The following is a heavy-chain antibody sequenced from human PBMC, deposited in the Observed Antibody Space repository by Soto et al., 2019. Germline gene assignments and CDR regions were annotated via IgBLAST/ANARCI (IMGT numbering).Heavy chain of an antibody. D-gene: IGHD3-10*01. V-gene: IGHV4-30-4*01. Sequence: EQLQESGPGLVKASQTLSLTCTVSDDSITNADYYWSWIRHSPGKGLEWIGHIDYSGSTDFNPSLKSRVAISVDTSKNQCSLKLRSVTAADTALYYCASKIVLVPGATGDYFDSWGQGTLVTVSS. CDR3: ASKIVLVPGATGDYFDS. CDR1: DDSITNADYY. CDR2: IDYSGST. J-gene: IGHJ4*02.